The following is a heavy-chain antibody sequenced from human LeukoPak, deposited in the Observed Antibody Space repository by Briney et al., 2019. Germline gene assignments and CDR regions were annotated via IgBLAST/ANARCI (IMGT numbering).Heavy chain of an antibody. V-gene: IGHV1-69*01. D-gene: IGHD6-13*01. Sequence: SVKVSCKASGVTLSDYTISWVRQAPGQGLEWMGGIIPIFGTIYYAQKLQGRVTITADESTTTAYMELSSLRSEDTAVYYCARCHPKQQLAYFDYWGQGSLVTVSS. CDR3: ARCHPKQQLAYFDY. CDR2: IIPIFGTI. J-gene: IGHJ4*02. CDR1: GVTLSDYT.